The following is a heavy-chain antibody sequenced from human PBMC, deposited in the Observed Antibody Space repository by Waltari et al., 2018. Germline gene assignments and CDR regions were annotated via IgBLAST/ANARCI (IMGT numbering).Heavy chain of an antibody. CDR1: GFDFYVYA. D-gene: IGHD3-16*01. V-gene: IGHV3-9*01. J-gene: IGHJ2*01. CDR3: AASRGVYWYFDF. Sequence: EVQLVEYGAGLVQPGRSLRLSCEASGFDFYVYASHWVRHVPGKGLEWVSVVSWSGATVGYADSVNGRFAISRDNAKNSLYLQMNSLRVEDTAFYYCAASRGVYWYFDFWGRGTLVSVSS. CDR2: VSWSGATV.